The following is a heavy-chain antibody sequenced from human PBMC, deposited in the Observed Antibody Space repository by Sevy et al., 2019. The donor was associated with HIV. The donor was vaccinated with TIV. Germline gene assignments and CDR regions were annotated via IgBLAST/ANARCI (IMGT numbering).Heavy chain of an antibody. CDR3: ARVPPYYYDSSGYYYFDY. J-gene: IGHJ4*02. V-gene: IGHV3-74*01. CDR1: GFTFSSYW. CDR2: INSDGSST. D-gene: IGHD3-22*01. Sequence: GGSLRLSCAASGFTFSSYWMHWVRQAPGKGLVWVSRINSDGSSTSYADSVKGRFTISRDNAKNTLYLQINSLRAEDTAVYYCARVPPYYYDSSGYYYFDYWGQGTLVTVSS.